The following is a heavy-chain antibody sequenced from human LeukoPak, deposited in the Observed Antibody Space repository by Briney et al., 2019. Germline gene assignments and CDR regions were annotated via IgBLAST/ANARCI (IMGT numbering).Heavy chain of an antibody. CDR1: GFTFRDSY. J-gene: IGHJ3*02. CDR3: ASSGYSGHTRAFDI. Sequence: GGSLRLSCAASGFTFRDSYMSWIRQAPGKGLEWVSYISGSGTTIYSADSVKGRFTISRDNAKNSLYLQMNSLRAEDTAVYYCASSGYSGHTRAFDIWGQGTMVTVSS. D-gene: IGHD5-12*01. CDR2: ISGSGTTI. V-gene: IGHV3-11*01.